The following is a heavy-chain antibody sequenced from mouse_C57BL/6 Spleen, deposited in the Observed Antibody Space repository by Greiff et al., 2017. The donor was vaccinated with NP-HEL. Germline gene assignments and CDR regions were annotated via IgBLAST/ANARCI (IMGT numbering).Heavy chain of an antibody. CDR2: ISSGSSTI. Sequence: EVMLVESGGGLVKPGGSLKLSCAASGFTFSDYGMHWVRQAPEKGLEWVAYISSGSSTIYYADTVKGRFTISGDNAKNTLFLQMTSLRSEDTAMYYCARRDGNYVYFDVWGTGTTVTVSS. CDR3: ARRDGNYVYFDV. V-gene: IGHV5-17*01. CDR1: GFTFSDYG. J-gene: IGHJ1*03. D-gene: IGHD2-1*01.